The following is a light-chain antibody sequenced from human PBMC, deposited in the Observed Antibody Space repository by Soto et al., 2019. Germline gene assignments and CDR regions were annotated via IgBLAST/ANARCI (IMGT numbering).Light chain of an antibody. CDR3: QRYNSLSYT. CDR1: QSISNW. J-gene: IGKJ2*01. Sequence: DIKMTQSPSTLSASVGDRVTITCRASQSISNWLAWYQKKPGKAPKLLIYGASSLESVVPSRFSGTGSGTEFTLTINSLQADDFATYYCQRYNSLSYTFGQGTKLEIK. V-gene: IGKV1-5*03. CDR2: GAS.